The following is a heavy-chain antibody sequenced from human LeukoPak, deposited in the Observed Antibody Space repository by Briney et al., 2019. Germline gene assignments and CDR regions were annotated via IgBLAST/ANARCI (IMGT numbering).Heavy chain of an antibody. CDR2: ISSSGSTI. D-gene: IGHD3-22*01. Sequence: KAGGSLRLSCAASGFTFSDYYMSWIRQAPGKGLEWVSYISSSGSTIYYADSVKGRFTISRDNAKNSLYLQMNSLRAEDTAVYYSARPPYYYDSSGSPLAGFQHWGQGTLVTVSS. V-gene: IGHV3-11*01. J-gene: IGHJ1*01. CDR3: ARPPYYYDSSGSPLAGFQH. CDR1: GFTFSDYY.